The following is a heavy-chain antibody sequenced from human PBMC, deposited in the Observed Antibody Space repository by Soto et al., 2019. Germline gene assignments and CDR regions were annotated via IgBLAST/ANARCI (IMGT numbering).Heavy chain of an antibody. CDR3: AKVVGCSSTSCYVGDYYYYYMDV. D-gene: IGHD2-2*01. Sequence: GGSLRLSCAASGFTFSSYAMSWVRQAPGKGLEWVSAISGSGGNTYYADSVKGRFTISRDNSKNTLYLQMNSLRAEDTAVYYCAKVVGCSSTSCYVGDYYYYYMDVRAKRTTVTVSS. V-gene: IGHV3-23*01. CDR1: GFTFSSYA. CDR2: ISGSGGNT. J-gene: IGHJ6*03.